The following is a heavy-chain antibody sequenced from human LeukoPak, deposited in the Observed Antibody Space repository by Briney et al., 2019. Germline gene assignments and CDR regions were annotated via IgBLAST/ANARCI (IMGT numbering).Heavy chain of an antibody. Sequence: TGGSLRLSCAASGFTFSSYAMSGVREAPGKGLEWGSDISGSGGSTYYADSVKGRFTISRDNSKNTLYLQMNSLRAEDTAVYYCAKRPGIAAAGSLNWFDPWGQGTLVTVSS. CDR2: ISGSGGST. D-gene: IGHD6-13*01. V-gene: IGHV3-23*01. J-gene: IGHJ5*02. CDR1: GFTFSSYA. CDR3: AKRPGIAAAGSLNWFDP.